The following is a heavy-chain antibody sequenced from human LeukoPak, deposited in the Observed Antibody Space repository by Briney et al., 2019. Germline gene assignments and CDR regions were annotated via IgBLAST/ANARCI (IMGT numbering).Heavy chain of an antibody. CDR2: IIPALNIT. V-gene: IGHV1-69*04. J-gene: IGHJ6*02. Sequence: ASVKVSCKTSGGTFRNCAITWVRQAPGQGLEWMGRIIPALNITSYAQKFQGRVTITADTSTSTDYMELSSLICEQRAHYCVTRDQVVTAPPPFGLDVWGQGTTVTVSS. D-gene: IGHD3-10*01. CDR3: TRDQVVTAPPPFGLDV. CDR1: GGTFRNCA.